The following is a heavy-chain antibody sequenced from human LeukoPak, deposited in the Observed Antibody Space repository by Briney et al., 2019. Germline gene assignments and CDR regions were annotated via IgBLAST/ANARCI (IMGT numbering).Heavy chain of an antibody. Sequence: SVKVSCKASGYTFTSYDINWVRQATGQGLEWMGWMNPNSGNTGYAQKFQGRVTMTRNTSISTAYMELSSLRSEDTAVYYCASQYSSGWYFFGSGDYYYGMDVWGQGTTVTVSS. CDR2: MNPNSGNT. CDR1: GYTFTSYD. CDR3: ASQYSSGWYFFGSGDYYYGMDV. V-gene: IGHV1-8*01. D-gene: IGHD6-19*01. J-gene: IGHJ6*02.